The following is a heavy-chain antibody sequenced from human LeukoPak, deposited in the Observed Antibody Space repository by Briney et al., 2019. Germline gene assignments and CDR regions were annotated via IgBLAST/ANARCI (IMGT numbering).Heavy chain of an antibody. CDR1: GGSFSGYY. D-gene: IGHD6-13*01. V-gene: IGHV4-34*01. Sequence: SETLSLTCAVYGGSFSGYYWSWVRQPPGKGLEWIGEINHSGSTNYKPSLKSRVTISVDTSKNQFSLKLRSVTAAGTAVYYCAGGRGSSSCYAYWGQGTLVTVSS. CDR3: AGGRGSSSCYAY. CDR2: INHSGST. J-gene: IGHJ4*02.